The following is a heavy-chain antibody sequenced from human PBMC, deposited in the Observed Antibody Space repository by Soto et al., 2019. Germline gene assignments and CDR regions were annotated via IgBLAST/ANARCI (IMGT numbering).Heavy chain of an antibody. D-gene: IGHD3-9*01. Sequence: ASVKVSCKASGYTFTSYGISWVRQAPGQGLEWMGWISAYNGNTNYAQKLQGRVTMTTDTSTSTAYMELRSLRSDDTAVYYCARDLPTGSYYDILTGYPAQSFDYWGQGTLVPVSP. CDR2: ISAYNGNT. J-gene: IGHJ4*02. V-gene: IGHV1-18*01. CDR1: GYTFTSYG. CDR3: ARDLPTGSYYDILTGYPAQSFDY.